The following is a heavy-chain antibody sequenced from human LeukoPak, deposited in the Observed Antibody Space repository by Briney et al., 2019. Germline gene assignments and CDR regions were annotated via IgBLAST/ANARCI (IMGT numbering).Heavy chain of an antibody. Sequence: GESLKISCKGSGYRFTSYWIGWVRPMPGKGVEWMGIIYPGDSDTRYSPSFQGQVTISADKSISTAYLQWSSLKASDTAMYYCAREYYYDSSGPYDAFDIWGQGTMVTVSS. CDR1: GYRFTSYW. CDR3: AREYYYDSSGPYDAFDI. J-gene: IGHJ3*02. D-gene: IGHD3-22*01. V-gene: IGHV5-51*01. CDR2: IYPGDSDT.